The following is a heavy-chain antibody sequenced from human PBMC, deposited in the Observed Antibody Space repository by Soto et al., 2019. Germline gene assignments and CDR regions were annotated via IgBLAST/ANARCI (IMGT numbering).Heavy chain of an antibody. J-gene: IGHJ6*03. CDR1: GFTVSSNY. V-gene: IGHV3-66*01. Sequence: EVQLVESGGGLVQPGGSLRLSCAASGFTVSSNYMSWVRQAPGKGLEWVSVIYSGGSTYYADSVKGRFTISRDNSKNTLYRQMTSLRAEDTAVYYCAREAVTIFGVVNPYYYYYMDVWGKGTTVTVSS. CDR2: IYSGGST. CDR3: AREAVTIFGVVNPYYYYYMDV. D-gene: IGHD3-3*01.